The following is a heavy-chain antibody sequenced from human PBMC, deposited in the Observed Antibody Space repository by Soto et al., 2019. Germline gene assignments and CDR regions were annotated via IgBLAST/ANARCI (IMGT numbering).Heavy chain of an antibody. CDR1: GFTFGSYA. Sequence: PGVSLGLSCAASGFTFGSYAMGWVRRAPGKGLEWVSTFGITGGDTYYADSVKGRFFISRDDSKYTLHLQMNSLRAEDTAVYHCAKLGSQLLSYYGMDVWGLGTTVTVSS. D-gene: IGHD2-2*01. CDR3: AKLGSQLLSYYGMDV. J-gene: IGHJ6*02. V-gene: IGHV3-23*01. CDR2: FGITGGDT.